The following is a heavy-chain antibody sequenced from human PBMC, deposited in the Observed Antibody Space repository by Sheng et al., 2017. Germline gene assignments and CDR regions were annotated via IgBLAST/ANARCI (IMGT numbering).Heavy chain of an antibody. CDR2: ISHDALNI. CDR1: GFTSSNYG. V-gene: IGHV3-30*03. Sequence: QVQLVESGGDVVQPGRSLRLSCVASGFTSSNYGMHWVRQAPGKGLEWVAIISHDALNIYYGDSVKGRFTISRDDSKNTVYLQMNSLRPEDTAVYFCARDHGDTEGYWGQGTLVTVSS. CDR3: ARDHGDTEGY. D-gene: IGHD3-10*01. J-gene: IGHJ4*02.